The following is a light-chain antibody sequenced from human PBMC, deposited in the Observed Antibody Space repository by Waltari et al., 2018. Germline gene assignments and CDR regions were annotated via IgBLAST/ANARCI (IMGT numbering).Light chain of an antibody. CDR3: QQRNKWPLT. J-gene: IGKJ4*01. CDR2: DVS. Sequence: DIVLTQSPATPSLSPGERATLSCRASQSVANFLAWYQQKPGQAPRLLIYDVSNRATDIPARFSGSGFATDFTLTISDVEPEDIAVYYCQQRNKWPLTFGGGTKVEIK. V-gene: IGKV3-11*01. CDR1: QSVANF.